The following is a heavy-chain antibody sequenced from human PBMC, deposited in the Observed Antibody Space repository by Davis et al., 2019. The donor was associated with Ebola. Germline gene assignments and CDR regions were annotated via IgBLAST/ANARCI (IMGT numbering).Heavy chain of an antibody. J-gene: IGHJ5*02. CDR3: ASNIVVVPAANRWFDP. V-gene: IGHV3-21*04. CDR2: ISSSSSYI. Sequence: PGGSLRLSCAASGFTFSSYSMNWVRQAPGKGLEWVSSISSSSSYIYYADSVKGRFTISRDNAKNSLYLQMNSLRAEDTAVYYCASNIVVVPAANRWFDPWGQGTLVTVSS. D-gene: IGHD2-2*01. CDR1: GFTFSSYS.